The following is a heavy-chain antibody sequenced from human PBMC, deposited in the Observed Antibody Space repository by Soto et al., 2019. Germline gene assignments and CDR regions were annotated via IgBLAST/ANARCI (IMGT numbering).Heavy chain of an antibody. CDR1: GYTFTGYA. V-gene: IGHV1-3*05. CDR2: INAGNGNT. J-gene: IGHJ5*02. CDR3: AGDPDSHYNDSHASSYP. Sequence: QVQLVQSGAEEKKPGASVKVSCKASGYTFTGYAMHWVRQAPGQRLEWMGWINAGNGNTKYSQKFQGRVTITRDTSASTAYMELTGLRSDDTAVYYCAGDPDSHYNDSHASSYPWGQGTLVTVSS. D-gene: IGHD4-4*01.